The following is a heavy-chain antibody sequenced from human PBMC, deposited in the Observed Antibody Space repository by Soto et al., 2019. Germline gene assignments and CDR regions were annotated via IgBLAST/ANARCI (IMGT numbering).Heavy chain of an antibody. V-gene: IGHV3-73*01. CDR2: IRSKANSYAT. Sequence: LRLSCAASGFTFSGSAMHWVRQASGKGLEWVGRIRSKANSYATAYAASVKGRFTISRDDSKNTAYLRMNSLKTEDTAVYYCTRKGRSSWEAHDYWGQGTLVTVSS. J-gene: IGHJ4*02. D-gene: IGHD6-13*01. CDR3: TRKGRSSWEAHDY. CDR1: GFTFSGSA.